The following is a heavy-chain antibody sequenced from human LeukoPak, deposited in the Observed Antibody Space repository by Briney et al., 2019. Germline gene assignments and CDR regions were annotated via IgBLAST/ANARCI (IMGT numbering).Heavy chain of an antibody. J-gene: IGHJ4*02. V-gene: IGHV4-4*07. CDR3: ARDQNYYDSSGYYYGGVDY. Sequence: SETLSLTCTVSGGSISSYYWSWIRQPAGKGLEWIGRIYTSGSTNYNPSLKSRVTMSVDTSKNQFSLKLSSVTAADTAVYYCARDQNYYDSSGYYYGGVDYWGQGTLVTVSS. CDR1: GGSISSYY. D-gene: IGHD3-22*01. CDR2: IYTSGST.